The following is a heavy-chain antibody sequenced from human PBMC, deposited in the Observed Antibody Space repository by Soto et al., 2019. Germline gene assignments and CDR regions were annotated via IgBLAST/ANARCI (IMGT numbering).Heavy chain of an antibody. J-gene: IGHJ6*02. Sequence: SETLSLACTVCGGSISSGGYYWSWIRQQPGEGVEWIGDIYYGGSTCYTPSLKSRVTISVDKSKNKFYLKLSSVTYADTAVYYCARVGQRLEDYYYYGMDVCGQGTTV. CDR3: ARVGQRLEDYYYYGMDV. CDR2: IYYGGST. CDR1: GGSISSGGYY. D-gene: IGHD6-25*01. V-gene: IGHV4-31*03.